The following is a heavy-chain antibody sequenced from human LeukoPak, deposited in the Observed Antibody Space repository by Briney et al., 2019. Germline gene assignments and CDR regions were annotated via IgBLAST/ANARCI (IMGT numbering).Heavy chain of an antibody. Sequence: GGSLRLSCTASGFTFGDYAMSWFRQAPGKGLEWVSSISSSSYIYYADSVKGRFTISRDNARNSLYLQMNSLRAEDTAVYYCARDGLAAATLHWCFDLWGRGTLVTVSS. CDR3: ARDGLAAATLHWCFDL. CDR1: GFTFGDYA. V-gene: IGHV3-69-1*01. D-gene: IGHD2-15*01. J-gene: IGHJ2*01. CDR2: ISSSSYI.